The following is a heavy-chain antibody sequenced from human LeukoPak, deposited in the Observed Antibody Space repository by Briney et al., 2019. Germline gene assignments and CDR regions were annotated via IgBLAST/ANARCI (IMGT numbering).Heavy chain of an antibody. J-gene: IGHJ4*02. CDR2: ISSSSSYI. CDR1: GFTFSSYS. CDR3: ASSIVGATFDY. V-gene: IGHV3-21*01. D-gene: IGHD1-26*01. Sequence: PGGFPRLSCAASGFTFSSYSMNWVRQAPGKGLEWVSSISSSSSYIYYADSVKGRFTISRDNAKNSLYLQMNSLRAEDTAVYYCASSIVGATFDYWGQGTLVTVSS.